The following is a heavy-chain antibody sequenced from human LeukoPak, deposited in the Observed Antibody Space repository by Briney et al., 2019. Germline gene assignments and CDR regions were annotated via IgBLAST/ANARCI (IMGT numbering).Heavy chain of an antibody. J-gene: IGHJ3*02. CDR2: ISSSNSYI. CDR3: ARDSKDGSGETSDAFDI. V-gene: IGHV3-21*01. D-gene: IGHD3-10*01. CDR1: GFTFSSYS. Sequence: GGSLRLSCAASGFTFSSYSMNWVRQAPGKGLEWVSSISSSNSYIYYADSVKGRFTISRDNAKNSLYLQMNSLRAEDTAVYYCARDSKDGSGETSDAFDIWGQGTMVTVSS.